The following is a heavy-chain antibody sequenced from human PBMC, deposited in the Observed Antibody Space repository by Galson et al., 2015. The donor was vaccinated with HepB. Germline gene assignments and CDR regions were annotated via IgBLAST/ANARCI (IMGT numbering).Heavy chain of an antibody. J-gene: IGHJ6*02. D-gene: IGHD1-1*01. Sequence: SLRLSCAASGFTFSSYSMNLVRQAPGKGLEWVSYISSSSSTIYYADSVKGRFTISRDNAKNSLYLQMNSLRDEDTAVYYCARGFVQLEPPYYYGMDVWGQGTTVTVSS. CDR2: ISSSSSTI. CDR1: GFTFSSYS. V-gene: IGHV3-48*02. CDR3: ARGFVQLEPPYYYGMDV.